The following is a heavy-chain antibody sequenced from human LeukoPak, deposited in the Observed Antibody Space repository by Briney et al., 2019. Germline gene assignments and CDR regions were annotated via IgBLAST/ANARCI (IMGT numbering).Heavy chain of an antibody. CDR2: IYYSGST. D-gene: IGHD6-6*01. J-gene: IGHJ3*02. Sequence: PSQTLSLTCAVSGGSISSGGYSWSWIRQPPGKGLEWIGYIYYSGSTYYNPSLKSRVTISVDTSKNQFSLKLSSVTAADTAVYYCARRLHLVNDAFDIWGQGTMVTVSS. CDR3: ARRLHLVNDAFDI. CDR1: GGSISSGGYS. V-gene: IGHV4-30-4*07.